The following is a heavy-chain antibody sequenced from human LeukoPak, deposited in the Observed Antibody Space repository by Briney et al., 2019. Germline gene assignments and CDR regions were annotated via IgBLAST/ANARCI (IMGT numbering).Heavy chain of an antibody. V-gene: IGHV4-38-2*02. CDR1: GYSISSGYY. CDR3: AREGGCSSASCYATFDY. Sequence: SETPSLTCAVSGYSISSGYYWGWIRQPPGKGLEWIGSIYHSGSTYYNPSLKSRVTISVDTSKNQFSLKLSSVTAADTAVYYCAREGGCSSASCYATFDYWGQGTLVTVSS. CDR2: IYHSGST. J-gene: IGHJ4*02. D-gene: IGHD2-2*01.